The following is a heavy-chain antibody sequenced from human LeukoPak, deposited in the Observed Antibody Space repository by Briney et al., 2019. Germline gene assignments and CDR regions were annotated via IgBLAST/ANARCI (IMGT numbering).Heavy chain of an antibody. D-gene: IGHD2-15*01. CDR3: AKDVRQDLLHLDY. Sequence: GGSVTVSCKASGYTFTSYGISWVRQAPGQGLEWMGWISAYNGNTNYAQKLQGRVTMTTDTSTSTAYMELRSLRSDDTAVYYCAKDVRQDLLHLDYWGQGTLVTVSA. J-gene: IGHJ4*02. V-gene: IGHV1-18*01. CDR2: ISAYNGNT. CDR1: GYTFTSYG.